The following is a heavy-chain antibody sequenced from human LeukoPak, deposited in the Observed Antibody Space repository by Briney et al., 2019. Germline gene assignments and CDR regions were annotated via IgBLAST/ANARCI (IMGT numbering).Heavy chain of an antibody. Sequence: SETLSLICAVYGGSFSGYYWSWIRQPPGKGLEWIGEITHSGSTNYNPSLKSRVTISVDTSKNQFSLKLSSVTAADTAVYYCARSTPSMAALDYWGQGTLVTVSS. V-gene: IGHV4-34*01. CDR1: GGSFSGYY. D-gene: IGHD6-6*01. CDR2: ITHSGST. J-gene: IGHJ4*02. CDR3: ARSTPSMAALDY.